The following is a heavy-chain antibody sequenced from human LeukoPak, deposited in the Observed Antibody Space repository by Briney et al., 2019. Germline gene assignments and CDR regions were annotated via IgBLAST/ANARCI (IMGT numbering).Heavy chain of an antibody. CDR1: GFTFSNYW. Sequence: PGESLRLSCEGSGFTFSNYWMGWVRQAPGKGLEWVAVISYDGSNKYYADSVKGRFTISRDNSKNTLYLQMNSLRAEDTAVYYCAKGGAERWLQLRLDYWGQGTLVTVSS. CDR3: AKGGAERWLQLRLDY. CDR2: ISYDGSNK. D-gene: IGHD5-24*01. J-gene: IGHJ4*02. V-gene: IGHV3-30*18.